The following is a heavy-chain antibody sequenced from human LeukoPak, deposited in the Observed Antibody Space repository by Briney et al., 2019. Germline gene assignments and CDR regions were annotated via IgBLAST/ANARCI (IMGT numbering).Heavy chain of an antibody. J-gene: IGHJ4*02. CDR1: GFTFGPHA. Sequence: QPGGSLRLSCAGSGFTFGPHAMSWVRQALGKGLEWVSGIGGSDDSTHYADSVKGRFTISRDNSRQTLFLQMNSLRAEDTAVYYCARDRGGLVDTGTLIHWGRGTLVTVSS. D-gene: IGHD3-10*01. CDR3: ARDRGGLVDTGTLIH. CDR2: IGGSDDST. V-gene: IGHV3-23*01.